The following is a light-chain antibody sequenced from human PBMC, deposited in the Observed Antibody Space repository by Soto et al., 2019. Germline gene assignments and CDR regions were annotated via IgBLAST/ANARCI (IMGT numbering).Light chain of an antibody. CDR3: QQYKT. V-gene: IGKV3-20*01. J-gene: IGKJ1*01. Sequence: EIVLTQSAGTLSLSPGERATLSCRASQSVSSSYLAWYQQKPGQAPRLLIYGASSRATGIPDRFSGSGSGTDFTLTISRLEPEDFAVYYCQQYKTFGQRTKVDIK. CDR2: GAS. CDR1: QSVSSSY.